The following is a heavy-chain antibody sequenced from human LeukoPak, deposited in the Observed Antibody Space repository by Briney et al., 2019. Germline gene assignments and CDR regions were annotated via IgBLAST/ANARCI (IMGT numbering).Heavy chain of an antibody. CDR3: ARDRADGYNYGDYFDN. V-gene: IGHV3-66*01. D-gene: IGHD5-18*01. CDR2: IYGSSRT. CDR1: GFIVSSNY. J-gene: IGHJ4*02. Sequence: PGRSLRLSCAESGFIVSSNYMSWVRQAAGKGLEWVSVIYGSSRTYYADSVKGRFTISRDNSKNTVYLQMDSLRAEDTAVYYCARDRADGYNYGDYFDNWGQGTLVTVSS.